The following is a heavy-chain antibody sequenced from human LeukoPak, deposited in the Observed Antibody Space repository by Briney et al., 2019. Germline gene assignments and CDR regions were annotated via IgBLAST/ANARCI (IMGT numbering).Heavy chain of an antibody. J-gene: IGHJ1*01. D-gene: IGHD3-22*01. CDR2: IIPILGTA. V-gene: IGHV1-69*05. CDR3: AVNYYDSSGYGEYFQH. Sequence: ASVKVSCKASGGTFSSYAISWVRQAPGQGLEWMGGIIPILGTANYAQKFQGRVTITTDESTSTAYMELSSLRSEDTAVYYCAVNYYDSSGYGEYFQHWGQGTLVTVSS. CDR1: GGTFSSYA.